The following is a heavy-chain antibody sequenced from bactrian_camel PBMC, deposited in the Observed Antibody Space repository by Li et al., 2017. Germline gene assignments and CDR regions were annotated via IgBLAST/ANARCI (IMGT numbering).Heavy chain of an antibody. V-gene: IGHV3S1*01. D-gene: IGHD2*01. CDR3: ATVGGRCVFPPNRHRFNW. Sequence: HVQLVESGGGSVQTGRSLRLTCEVLGYTRYYCAAWFWQAPGKEAEAVASLDTDGDRTWHADFVKGRFTMSRDKAIHYLQMNNLTPEDTGTYYCATVGGRCVFPPNRHRFNWRGQGTQVTVS. CDR1: GYTRYYC. CDR2: LDTDGDRT. J-gene: IGHJ4*01.